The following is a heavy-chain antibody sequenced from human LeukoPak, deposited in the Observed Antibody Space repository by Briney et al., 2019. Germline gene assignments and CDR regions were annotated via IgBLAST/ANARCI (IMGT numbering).Heavy chain of an antibody. D-gene: IGHD3-16*01. Sequence: SETLSLXCTVSGSSISSGGYYWGWIRQPPGKGLEWIGSIYYSGITYYNPSLKSRVTISVDTSKNQFSLKLSSVTAADTAVYYCASPGGGPTDYWGQGTLVTVSS. J-gene: IGHJ4*02. V-gene: IGHV4-39*01. CDR3: ASPGGGPTDY. CDR1: GSSISSGGYY. CDR2: IYYSGIT.